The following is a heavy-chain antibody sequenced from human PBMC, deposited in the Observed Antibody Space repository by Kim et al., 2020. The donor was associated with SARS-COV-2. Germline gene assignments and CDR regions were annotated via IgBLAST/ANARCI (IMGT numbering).Heavy chain of an antibody. D-gene: IGHD1-1*01. CDR3: ARDRTAFVY. Sequence: GGSLRLSCAVSGLTFSTTDMHWVRQAPGKGLEWIAYISRSGSAIDYADSVKGRFTISRDEAKNSIFLQMNGLRDEDTAVYYCARDRTAFVYWGQGTLVTVSS. V-gene: IGHV3-48*02. CDR1: GLTFSTTD. J-gene: IGHJ4*02. CDR2: ISRSGSAI.